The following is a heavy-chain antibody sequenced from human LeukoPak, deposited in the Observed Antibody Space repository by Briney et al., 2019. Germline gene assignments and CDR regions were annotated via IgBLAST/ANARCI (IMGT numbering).Heavy chain of an antibody. CDR1: GFTFSRHG. CDR2: IRYDGSEK. D-gene: IGHD4-17*01. Sequence: GGSLRLSCAASGFTFSRHGMHWVRQAPGKGLEWVAFIRYDGSEKFYADSVKGRFTISRDNSKNTLYLQMNSLRTEDTAVYYCARRGTDYGDLIGFDYWGQGTLVTVSS. V-gene: IGHV3-30*02. CDR3: ARRGTDYGDLIGFDY. J-gene: IGHJ4*02.